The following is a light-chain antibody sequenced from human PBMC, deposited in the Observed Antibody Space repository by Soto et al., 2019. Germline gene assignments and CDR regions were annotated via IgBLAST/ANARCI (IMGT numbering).Light chain of an antibody. CDR2: DAS. J-gene: IGKJ1*01. V-gene: IGKV3D-20*02. CDR3: QQYNNWPGT. CDR1: QSVSSSY. Sequence: EIVLTQSPGTLSLSPGERATLSCRASQSVSSSYLAWYQQKPGQAPRLLVFDASNRATGIPARFSGSGSGTDFTLTISSLEPEDFAVYYCQQYNNWPGTFGQGTKV.